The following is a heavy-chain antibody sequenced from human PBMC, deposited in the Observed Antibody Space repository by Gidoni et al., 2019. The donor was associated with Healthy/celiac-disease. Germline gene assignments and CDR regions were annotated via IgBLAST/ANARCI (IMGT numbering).Heavy chain of an antibody. V-gene: IGHV1-3*01. J-gene: IGHJ4*02. D-gene: IGHD3-22*01. CDR2: INAGNGNT. Sequence: QLVQSGAEVKTPGASVKVSCKASGYTFTSYAMHWVRQAPGQRLEWMGWINAGNGNTKYSQKFQGRVTITRDTSASTAYMELSSLRSEDTAVYYCAVHRAYYYDSSGYDYWGQGTLVTVSS. CDR3: AVHRAYYYDSSGYDY. CDR1: GYTFTSYA.